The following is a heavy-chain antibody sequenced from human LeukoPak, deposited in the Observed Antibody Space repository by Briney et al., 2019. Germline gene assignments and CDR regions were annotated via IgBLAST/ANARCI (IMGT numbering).Heavy chain of an antibody. CDR3: VRTEVSSGSEDY. J-gene: IGHJ4*02. Sequence: SQTLSLTCTVSGGSIISSAYYWSWIRQPPGKGLEWIVYIYYSGSTYYNPSLKSRVTISLDTSKNQFSLKLSSVTAADTAVYYCVRTEVSSGSEDYWGQGTLVTVPS. D-gene: IGHD6-19*01. V-gene: IGHV4-30-4*08. CDR2: IYYSGST. CDR1: GGSIISSAYY.